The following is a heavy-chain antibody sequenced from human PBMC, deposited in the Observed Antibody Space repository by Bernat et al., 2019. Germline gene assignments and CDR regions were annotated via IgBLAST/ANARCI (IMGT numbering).Heavy chain of an antibody. CDR2: IYHSGST. CDR3: ARKTGGNAPDFDY. J-gene: IGHJ4*02. CDR1: GGSISSGGYS. Sequence: QLQLQESGSGLVKPSQTLSLTCAVSGGSISSGGYSWSWIRQPPGKGLEWIGYIYHSGSTYYNPSLKSRVTISVDRSKNQFSLELSSVTAADTAVYYCARKTGGNAPDFDYWGQGTLVTVSS. V-gene: IGHV4-30-2*01. D-gene: IGHD7-27*01.